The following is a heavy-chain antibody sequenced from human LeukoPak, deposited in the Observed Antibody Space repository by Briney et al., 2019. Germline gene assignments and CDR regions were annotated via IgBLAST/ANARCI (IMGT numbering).Heavy chain of an antibody. CDR2: ISTSGSFI. J-gene: IGHJ4*02. D-gene: IGHD5-12*01. V-gene: IGHV3-48*03. CDR1: GFTFRSSE. CDR3: ARRRPDSGYAF. Sequence: PGGSLRLSCAASGFTFRSSEMHWVRQAPGKGLEWVSYISTSGSFIYYADSVKGRFTISRDNPKNTLYLQMNSLRAEDTAIYYCARRRPDSGYAFWGQGTLVTVSS.